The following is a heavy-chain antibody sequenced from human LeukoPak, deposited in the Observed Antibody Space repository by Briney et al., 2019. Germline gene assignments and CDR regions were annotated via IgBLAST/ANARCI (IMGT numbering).Heavy chain of an antibody. J-gene: IGHJ4*02. V-gene: IGHV3-74*01. CDR1: GFAFSRYW. CDR3: TRVSTTDDY. Sequence: QTGGSLRLSCAASGFAFSRYWMHWVRHAPGKGLVWVSRINSDGRSAVYADSVKGRFTISRDNAKNTLYLQMDSLRAEDTAVYYCTRVSTTDDYWGQGTLVTVSS. CDR2: INSDGRSA. D-gene: IGHD2/OR15-2a*01.